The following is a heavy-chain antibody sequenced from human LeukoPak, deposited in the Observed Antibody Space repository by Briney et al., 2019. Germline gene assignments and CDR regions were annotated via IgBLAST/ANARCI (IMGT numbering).Heavy chain of an antibody. CDR2: ISGSGRST. J-gene: IGHJ4*02. V-gene: IGHV3-23*01. CDR3: ARAGNCYGGNSGYDY. Sequence: GGSLRLSSAASGFTFSSYAMSWVRPAPGKGLEWCSAISGSGRSTYYADSVKGRFTISRDNAKTSMYLQMNSLRGEDTAVYYCARAGNCYGGNSGYDYWGQGTLVTVSS. CDR1: GFTFSSYA. D-gene: IGHD4-23*01.